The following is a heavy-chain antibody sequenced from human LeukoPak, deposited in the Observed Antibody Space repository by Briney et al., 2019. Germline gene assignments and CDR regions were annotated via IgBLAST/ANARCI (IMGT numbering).Heavy chain of an antibody. V-gene: IGHV4-61*02. J-gene: IGHJ5*02. CDR2: IYTSGST. Sequence: SETLSLTCTVAGGSISSGSYYWSWIRQPAGKGLEWIGCIYTSGSTNYNPSLKSRVTISVDTSKNQFSLKLSSVTAADTAVYYCARHLQWLVLFLNWFDPWGQGTLVTVSS. CDR3: ARHLQWLVLFLNWFDP. CDR1: GGSISSGSYY. D-gene: IGHD6-19*01.